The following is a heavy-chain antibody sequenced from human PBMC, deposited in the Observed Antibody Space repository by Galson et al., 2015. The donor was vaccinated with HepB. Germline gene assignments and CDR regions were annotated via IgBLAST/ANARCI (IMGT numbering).Heavy chain of an antibody. D-gene: IGHD2-2*01. CDR1: GFNVGSGY. CDR3: TRGDHSGYCTTTPCYQ. J-gene: IGHJ1*01. V-gene: IGHV3-53*01. Sequence: SLRLSCAASGFNVGSGYMSWVRQAPGKGLEWVSVIYAGGFTYYADSVQGRFTISRDNSKNTLYLQMNTLRAEDTAVYYCTRGDHSGYCTTTPCYQWGQGTLVAVSS. CDR2: IYAGGFT.